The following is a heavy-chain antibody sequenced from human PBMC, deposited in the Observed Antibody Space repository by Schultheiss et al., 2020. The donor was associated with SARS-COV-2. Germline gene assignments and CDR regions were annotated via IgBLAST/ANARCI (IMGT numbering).Heavy chain of an antibody. D-gene: IGHD6-13*01. V-gene: IGHV4-59*01. Sequence: SETLSLTCTVSGGSISSYYWSWIRQSPGKGLEWIGYIYNSGSTNYNPSLESRVTISVDTSKNQLSLKMRSVSAADTAVYYCARVEAAAGNFDYWGQGTLVTISS. CDR2: IYNSGST. J-gene: IGHJ4*02. CDR3: ARVEAAAGNFDY. CDR1: GGSISSYY.